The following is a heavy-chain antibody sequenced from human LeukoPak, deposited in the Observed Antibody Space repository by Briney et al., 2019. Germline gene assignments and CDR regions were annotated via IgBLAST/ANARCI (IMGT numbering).Heavy chain of an antibody. J-gene: IGHJ4*02. CDR3: AKGVYDYVWGSFYDY. V-gene: IGHV3-23*01. CDR1: GFTFSSYA. CDR2: ISGSGGST. Sequence: GGSLRLSCAASGFTFSSYAMSWVRQAPGKGLEWVSAISGSGGSTYYADPVKGRFTISRDNSKNTLYLQMNSLRAEDTAVYYCAKGVYDYVWGSFYDYWGQGTLVTVSS. D-gene: IGHD3-16*01.